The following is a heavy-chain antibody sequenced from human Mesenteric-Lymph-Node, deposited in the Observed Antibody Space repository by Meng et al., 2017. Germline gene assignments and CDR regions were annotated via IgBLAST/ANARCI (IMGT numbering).Heavy chain of an antibody. D-gene: IGHD3-10*01. CDR2: IKSKTDGGTT. J-gene: IGHJ4*02. CDR3: TKLLPSGYKEEAYFDS. Sequence: GESLKISCAASGFTFSSHWMSWVRQAPGKGLEWVGRIKSKTDGGTTDYAAPVKGRFTISRDDSKNTLYLQMNSLKTEDTAVYYCTKLLPSGYKEEAYFDSWGQGTLVTVSS. CDR1: GFTFSSHW. V-gene: IGHV3-15*01.